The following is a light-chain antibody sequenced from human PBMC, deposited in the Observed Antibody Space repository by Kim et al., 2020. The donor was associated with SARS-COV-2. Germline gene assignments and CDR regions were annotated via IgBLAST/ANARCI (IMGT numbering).Light chain of an antibody. CDR1: QSVSSY. V-gene: IGKV3-20*01. CDR2: GAS. Sequence: ESVLTQSPGTLSLSPGERATLSCRASQSVSSYLAWYQQEAGQAPRLLIYGASSRATGIPDRFSGSGSGTDFTLTISRLEPEDFAVYYCQQYGSSPLTFGGGTKVDIK. J-gene: IGKJ4*01. CDR3: QQYGSSPLT.